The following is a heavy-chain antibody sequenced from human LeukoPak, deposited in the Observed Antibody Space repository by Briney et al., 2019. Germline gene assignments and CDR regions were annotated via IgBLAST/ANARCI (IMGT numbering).Heavy chain of an antibody. Sequence: SETLSLTCTVSGGSISSYYWSWIRQPPGKGLEWIGYIYYSGSTNYNPSLKSRVTISVDTSKNQFSLKLSSVTAADTAVYYCARGSSGWPFYFDCWGQGTLVTVSS. CDR3: ARGSSGWPFYFDC. V-gene: IGHV4-59*01. J-gene: IGHJ4*02. CDR2: IYYSGST. CDR1: GGSISSYY. D-gene: IGHD6-25*01.